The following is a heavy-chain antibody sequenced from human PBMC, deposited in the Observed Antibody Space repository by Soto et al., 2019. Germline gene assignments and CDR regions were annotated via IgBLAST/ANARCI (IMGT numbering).Heavy chain of an antibody. V-gene: IGHV3-30-3*01. J-gene: IGHJ5*02. CDR3: ARDPSTPYDSSGYYYGWFDP. CDR1: GFTFSSYA. D-gene: IGHD3-22*01. Sequence: QVQLVESGGGVVQPGRSPRLSCAASGFTFSSYAMHWVRQAPGKGLEWVAVISYDGSNKYYADSVKGRFTISRDNSKNTLYLQMNSLRAEDTAVYYCARDPSTPYDSSGYYYGWFDPWGQGTLVTVSS. CDR2: ISYDGSNK.